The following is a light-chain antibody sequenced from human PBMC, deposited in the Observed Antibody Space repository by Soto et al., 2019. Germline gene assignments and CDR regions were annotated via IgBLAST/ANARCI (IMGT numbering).Light chain of an antibody. V-gene: IGLV1-40*01. CDR3: QSYDSSLSAYV. CDR2: DNN. J-gene: IGLJ1*01. CDR1: SSNIGAGYD. Sequence: QAVVTQPPSVSGAPGQRVTISCTGSSSNIGAGYDVHWYQHLPGAAPKLLIYDNNDRPSGIPDRFSGSRSGTSASLALAGLQAEDEADYYCQSYDSSLSAYVFGAGTKLTVL.